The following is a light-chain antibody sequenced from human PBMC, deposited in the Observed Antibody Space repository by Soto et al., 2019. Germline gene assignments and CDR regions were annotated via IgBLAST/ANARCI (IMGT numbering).Light chain of an antibody. CDR2: EVS. CDR3: VAPYV. J-gene: IGLJ1*01. CDR1: SSDVGSYNL. V-gene: IGLV2-23*02. Sequence: QSVLTQPASVSGSPGQSITISCTGTSSDVGSYNLVSWYQQHPGKAPKLMIYEVSKRPSGVSNRFSGSKSGNTASLTISGLQAEDEADLQVVAPYVFGTGTKVTVL.